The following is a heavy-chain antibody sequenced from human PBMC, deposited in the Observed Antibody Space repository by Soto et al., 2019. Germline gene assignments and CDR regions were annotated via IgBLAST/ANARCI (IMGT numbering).Heavy chain of an antibody. CDR3: IRGWYFAD. CDR1: GDSVSSNSAA. Sequence: PSQTLSLTCAISGDSVSSNSAAWNWIRQSPSRGLEWLGRTYYRSQWYSDYAVSMKGRLTIDADTSKNQFSLQLSSVTPEDTAVYYCIRGWYFADWGQGTLVTVSS. V-gene: IGHV6-1*01. CDR2: TYYRSQWYS. J-gene: IGHJ4*02. D-gene: IGHD6-19*01.